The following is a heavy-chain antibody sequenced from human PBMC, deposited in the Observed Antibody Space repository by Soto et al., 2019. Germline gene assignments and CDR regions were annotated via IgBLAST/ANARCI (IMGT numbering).Heavy chain of an antibody. V-gene: IGHV1-18*01. CDR2: INTYNGNT. J-gene: IGHJ4*02. Sequence: ASVKVSCKASGYTFSTYGISWVRQAPGQGLEWMGWINTYNGNTNYAQKLQGRVTMTTDTSTNTAYMELRSLTSDDTAVYYCARDCTGGSCFCIYWGQGTLVTVSS. CDR3: ARDCTGGSCFCIY. D-gene: IGHD2-15*01. CDR1: GYTFSTYG.